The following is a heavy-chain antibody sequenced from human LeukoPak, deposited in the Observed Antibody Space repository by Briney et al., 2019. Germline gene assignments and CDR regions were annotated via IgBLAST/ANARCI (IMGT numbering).Heavy chain of an antibody. D-gene: IGHD5-24*01. J-gene: IGHJ4*02. CDR3: ARGTTGYNYGYLDY. V-gene: IGHV3-74*01. Sequence: PGGSLRLSCAASGFTFSSYWMHWVRQVPGRGLVWVSRINTDESSTTYADSVKGRFTISRDNAKNTLYLQMNSLRAEDTAVYYCARGTTGYNYGYLDYWGQGTLVTVSS. CDR1: GFTFSSYW. CDR2: INTDESST.